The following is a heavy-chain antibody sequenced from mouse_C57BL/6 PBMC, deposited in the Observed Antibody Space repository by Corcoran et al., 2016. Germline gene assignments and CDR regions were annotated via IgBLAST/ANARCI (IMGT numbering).Heavy chain of an antibody. Sequence: EVQLQQSGPELVKPGASVKIPCKASGYTFTDYNMDWVKQSHGKSLEWIGDINPNNGGTIYNQKFKGKATLTVDKSSCTAYMELRSLTSEDTAVYYCARGDLLLRFYFDYWGQGTTLTVSS. CDR1: GYTFTDYN. J-gene: IGHJ2*01. CDR3: ARGDLLLRFYFDY. CDR2: INPNNGGT. V-gene: IGHV1-18*01. D-gene: IGHD1-1*01.